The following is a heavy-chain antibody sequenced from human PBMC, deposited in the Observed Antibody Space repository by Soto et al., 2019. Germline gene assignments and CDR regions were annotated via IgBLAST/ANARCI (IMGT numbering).Heavy chain of an antibody. CDR3: ARVPPGGVRGVASHFDY. Sequence: PSETLSLTCAVSGGSISSSNWWSWVRQPPGKGLEWIGEINHSGSTNYNPSLKSRVTISVDTSKNQFSLKLSSVTAADTAVYYCARVPPGGVRGVASHFDYWGQGTLVTVSS. J-gene: IGHJ4*02. CDR2: INHSGST. CDR1: GGSISSSNW. D-gene: IGHD3-10*01. V-gene: IGHV4-4*02.